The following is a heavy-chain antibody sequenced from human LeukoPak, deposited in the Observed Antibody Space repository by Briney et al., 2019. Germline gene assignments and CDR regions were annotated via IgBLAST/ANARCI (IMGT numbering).Heavy chain of an antibody. Sequence: GGSLRLSCAASGFTFSSYSMNWVRQAPGKGLEWVSSISSSSSHIYYADSVKGRFTISRDNAKNSLYLQMNSLRAEDTAVYYCARDQIGSSGWYLPDYWGQGTLVTVSS. CDR1: GFTFSSYS. CDR2: ISSSSSHI. V-gene: IGHV3-21*01. J-gene: IGHJ4*02. CDR3: ARDQIGSSGWYLPDY. D-gene: IGHD6-19*01.